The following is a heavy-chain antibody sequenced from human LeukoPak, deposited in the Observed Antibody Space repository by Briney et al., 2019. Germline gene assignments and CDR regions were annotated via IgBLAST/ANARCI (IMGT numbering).Heavy chain of an antibody. V-gene: IGHV3-30-3*01. J-gene: IGHJ6*02. D-gene: IGHD6-19*01. Sequence: GGSLRLSCAASGFTFSSYAMHWVRQAPGKGLEWVAVISYDGSNKYYADSVKGRFTISRDNSKNTLYLQMSSLRAEDTAVYYCARVQAVADHYYYYGMDVWGQGTTVTVSS. CDR2: ISYDGSNK. CDR3: ARVQAVADHYYYYGMDV. CDR1: GFTFSSYA.